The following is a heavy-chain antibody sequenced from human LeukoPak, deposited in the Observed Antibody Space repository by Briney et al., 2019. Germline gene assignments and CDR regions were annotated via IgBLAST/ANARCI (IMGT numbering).Heavy chain of an antibody. D-gene: IGHD1-1*01. V-gene: IGHV4-59*01. CDR1: GDSISSYD. CDR2: AYHSGIT. J-gene: IGHJ5*02. Sequence: SETLSLTCTVSGDSISSYDWSWIRQPPGKGLEWIGYAYHSGITNYNPSLKSRVTISVDTSESQFSLRLSSVTAADTAIYYRARHGGTFDPWGQGILVTVSS. CDR3: ARHGGTFDP.